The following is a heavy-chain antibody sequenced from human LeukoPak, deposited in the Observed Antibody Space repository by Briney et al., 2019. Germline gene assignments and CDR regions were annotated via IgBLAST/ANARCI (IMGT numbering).Heavy chain of an antibody. D-gene: IGHD6-13*01. CDR1: GFTVSGNY. V-gene: IGHV3-53*01. CDR3: AGGNSWPGLSY. CDR2: IYTAGST. J-gene: IGHJ4*02. Sequence: PGGSLRLSCAASGFTVSGNYMSWVRQAPGKGLEWVSVIYTAGSTYNAGSAKGRFTISRDKSKNTLYLQMNTLRAEDTAVYFCAGGNSWPGLSYWGQGTLLTVSS.